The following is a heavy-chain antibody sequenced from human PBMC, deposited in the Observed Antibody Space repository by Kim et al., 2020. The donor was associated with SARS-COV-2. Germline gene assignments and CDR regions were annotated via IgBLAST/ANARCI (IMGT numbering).Heavy chain of an antibody. J-gene: IGHJ1*01. D-gene: IGHD2-15*01. CDR1: GGSISSSNW. CDR2: IYHSGST. Sequence: SETLSLTCAVSGGSISSSNWWSWVRQPPGKGLEWIGEIYHSGSTNYNPSLKSRVTISVDKSKNQFSLKLSSVTAADTAVYYCARARWPERGAEYFQHWGQGTLVTVSS. CDR3: ARARWPERGAEYFQH. V-gene: IGHV4-4*02.